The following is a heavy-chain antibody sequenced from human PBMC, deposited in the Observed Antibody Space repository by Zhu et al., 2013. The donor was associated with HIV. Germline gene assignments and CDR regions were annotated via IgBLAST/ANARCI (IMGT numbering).Heavy chain of an antibody. Sequence: QVQLVQSGAEVKKPGSSVKVSCKASGGTFSSYAISWVRQAPGQGLEWMGGIIPIFGTANYAQKFQGRVTITADKSTSTAYMELSSLRSEDTAVYYCASYRDCGGDCYFEPFDYWGQGTLVTVSS. D-gene: IGHD2-21*02. CDR2: IIPIFGTA. V-gene: IGHV1-69*06. CDR3: ASYRDCGGDCYFEPFDY. J-gene: IGHJ4*02. CDR1: GGTFSSYA.